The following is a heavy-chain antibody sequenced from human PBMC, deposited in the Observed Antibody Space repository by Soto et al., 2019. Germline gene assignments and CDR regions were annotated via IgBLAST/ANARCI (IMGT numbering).Heavy chain of an antibody. CDR2: IIPIPGTA. CDR1: GGTFGSYA. Sequence: QVQLVQSGAEVKKPGSSVKVSCKASGGTFGSYASSWVRQAPGQGLEWMGGIIPIPGTANYAQKFQVRVTIAADESTRTAYMELSSLRSEDTAVYYCARSQGSSTSLEIYYYYYYGMDVWGHGTTVTVSS. J-gene: IGHJ6*02. V-gene: IGHV1-69*01. D-gene: IGHD2-2*01. CDR3: ARSQGSSTSLEIYYYYYYGMDV.